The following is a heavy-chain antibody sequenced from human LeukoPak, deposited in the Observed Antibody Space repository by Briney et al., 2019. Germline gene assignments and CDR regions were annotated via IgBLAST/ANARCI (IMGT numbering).Heavy chain of an antibody. Sequence: PGGSLRLSCAASGFTFNGYWMSWVRQAPGKGLEWVANIKQDGSDKYYVDSVKGRFTISRDNAKNSLYLQMNSLRAEDTAVYYWARAHSSGYFLAYYFDYWGQGTLVTVSS. CDR2: IKQDGSDK. CDR3: ARAHSSGYFLAYYFDY. CDR1: GFTFNGYW. J-gene: IGHJ4*02. V-gene: IGHV3-7*03. D-gene: IGHD3-22*01.